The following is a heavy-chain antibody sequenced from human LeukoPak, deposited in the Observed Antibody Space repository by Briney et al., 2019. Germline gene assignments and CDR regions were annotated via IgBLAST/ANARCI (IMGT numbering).Heavy chain of an antibody. J-gene: IGHJ2*01. D-gene: IGHD2-15*01. CDR1: GGSISSYY. CDR2: IYYSGST. V-gene: IGHV4-59*08. Sequence: TLSXTCXVXGGSISSYYWSWIRQPPGKGLEWIGYIYYSGSTNYNPSLKSRVTISVDTSKNQFSLKLSSVTAADTAVYYCARHCSGGSCYPCWYFDLWGRGTLVTVSS. CDR3: ARHCSGGSCYPCWYFDL.